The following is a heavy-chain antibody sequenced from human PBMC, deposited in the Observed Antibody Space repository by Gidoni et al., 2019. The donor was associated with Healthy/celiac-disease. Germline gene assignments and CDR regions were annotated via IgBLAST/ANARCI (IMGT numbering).Heavy chain of an antibody. CDR1: VGSRSSSSYY. CDR3: ARLPPASYYDYVWGSYRPQTSDAFDI. D-gene: IGHD3-16*02. V-gene: IGHV4-39*01. J-gene: IGHJ3*02. Sequence: QLQPQESGPGLVKPSEPLSLTCTVSVGSRSSSSYYWGWIRQPPGKGLEWIGSLYYSGRTYYNPSLKSRVTISVDTSKNQFSLKLSSGTAADTAVYYCARLPPASYYDYVWGSYRPQTSDAFDIWGQGTMVTVSS. CDR2: LYYSGRT.